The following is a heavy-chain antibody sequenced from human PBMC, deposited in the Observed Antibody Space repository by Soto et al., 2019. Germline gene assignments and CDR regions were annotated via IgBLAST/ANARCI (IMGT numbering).Heavy chain of an antibody. V-gene: IGHV4-59*11. D-gene: IGHD6-19*01. CDR1: GDSMSRHY. CDR2: ISSTGST. CDR3: ARNTGWYLHDS. J-gene: IGHJ5*01. Sequence: QVQLQESGPGLVKPSETLSLTCTVSGDSMSRHYWSWLRQPPGKGLEWIGYISSTGSTHYNTSLRSRVTLPSATSTKQFSRNLNSVTAADTAVYYCARNTGWYLHDSWGQGTLVTVSS.